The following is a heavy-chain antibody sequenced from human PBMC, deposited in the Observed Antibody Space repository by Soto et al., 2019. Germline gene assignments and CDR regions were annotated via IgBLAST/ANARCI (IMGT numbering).Heavy chain of an antibody. V-gene: IGHV3-30*18. D-gene: IGHD2-2*01. CDR3: AKDQAPRSYCSSTSCATMVRVYYYGMDV. Sequence: GGSLRLSCAASGFTFSSYGMHWVRQAPGKGLEWVAVISYDGSNKYNADSVKGRFTISSDNSKNTLYLQMNSLRAEDTAVYYSAKDQAPRSYCSSTSCATMVRVYYYGMDVWGQGTTVTVSS. CDR2: ISYDGSNK. CDR1: GFTFSSYG. J-gene: IGHJ6*02.